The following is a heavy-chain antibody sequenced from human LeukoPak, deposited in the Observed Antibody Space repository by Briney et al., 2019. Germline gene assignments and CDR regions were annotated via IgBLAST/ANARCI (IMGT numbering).Heavy chain of an antibody. J-gene: IGHJ4*02. V-gene: IGHV1-69*13. CDR1: GGTFSSYA. Sequence: SVKVSCKASGGTFSSYAISWVRQAPGQGLEWMGGIIPIFGTANYAQKFQGRVTITADESTSIAYMELSSLRSEDTAVYYCARVRAVAGQGGYYFDYWGQGTLVTVSS. CDR2: IIPIFGTA. CDR3: ARVRAVAGQGGYYFDY. D-gene: IGHD6-19*01.